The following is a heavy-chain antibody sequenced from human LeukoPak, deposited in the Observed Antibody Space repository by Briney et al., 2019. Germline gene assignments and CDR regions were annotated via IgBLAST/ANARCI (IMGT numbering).Heavy chain of an antibody. Sequence: GGSLRLSCAASGFTFSSYAMSWVRQAPGKGLEWVSAISGSGGSTYYADSVKGRFTISRDNSKNTLYPQMNSLRAEDTAVYYCAARGGYTPFDYWGQGTLVTVSS. D-gene: IGHD5-12*01. CDR1: GFTFSSYA. CDR3: AARGGYTPFDY. CDR2: ISGSGGST. V-gene: IGHV3-23*01. J-gene: IGHJ4*02.